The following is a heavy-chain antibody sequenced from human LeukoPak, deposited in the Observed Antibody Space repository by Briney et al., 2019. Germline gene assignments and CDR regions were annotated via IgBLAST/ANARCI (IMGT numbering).Heavy chain of an antibody. J-gene: IGHJ5*02. V-gene: IGHV4-59*02. CDR2: TYYSGNT. CDR1: GGSVSRDF. D-gene: IGHD1-26*01. CDR3: ARGGRDVAGAADH. Sequence: PSETLSLTCTVSGGSVSRDFWSWIRQPPGKGLEWIGYTYYSGNTYYNPSLNSRVTMSVDTSKNQFSLKLTSVTAADTAVYYCARGGRDVAGAADHWGQGTLVTVSS.